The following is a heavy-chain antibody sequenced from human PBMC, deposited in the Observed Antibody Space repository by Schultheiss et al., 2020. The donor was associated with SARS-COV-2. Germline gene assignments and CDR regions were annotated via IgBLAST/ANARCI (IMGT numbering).Heavy chain of an antibody. CDR3: ARDPGFCSGGKCYSPYKFGMDV. Sequence: GESLKISCAASGFTFSSYWMSWVRQAPGKGLEWVAVIWYDGSNKYYADSVKGRFTISRDNSKNTLYLQTNSVRAEDTAVYYCARDPGFCSGGKCYSPYKFGMDVWGQGTTVTVSS. D-gene: IGHD2-15*01. J-gene: IGHJ6*02. V-gene: IGHV3-33*08. CDR1: GFTFSSYW. CDR2: IWYDGSNK.